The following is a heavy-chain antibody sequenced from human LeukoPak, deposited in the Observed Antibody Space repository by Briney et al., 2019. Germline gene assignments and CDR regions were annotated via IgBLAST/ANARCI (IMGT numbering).Heavy chain of an antibody. D-gene: IGHD5-24*01. CDR1: GYSFTSYA. J-gene: IGHJ3*02. V-gene: IGHV1-3*01. CDR2: INAGNGDT. CDR3: ARFPVGWWLQSEIPDAFDI. Sequence: ASVKVSCKASGYSFTSYAMHWVRQAPGQRLEWMGWINAGNGDTKYSQKFQDRVAITRDTSASTAYMELSSLRSEDTAVYYCARFPVGWWLQSEIPDAFDIWGQGTMVTVSS.